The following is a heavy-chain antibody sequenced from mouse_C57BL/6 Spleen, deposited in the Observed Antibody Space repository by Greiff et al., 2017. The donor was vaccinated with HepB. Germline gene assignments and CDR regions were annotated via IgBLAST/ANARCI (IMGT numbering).Heavy chain of an antibody. CDR1: GYTFTSYW. CDR2: IYPGSGST. J-gene: IGHJ3*01. V-gene: IGHV1-55*01. D-gene: IGHD1-1*01. CDR3: ARNSGSSYGGFAY. Sequence: QVQLKQPGAELVKPGASVKMSCKASGYTFTSYWITWVKQRPGQGLEWIGDIYPGSGSTNYNEKFKSKATLTVDTSSSTAYMQLSSLTSEDSAVYYCARNSGSSYGGFAYWGQGTLVTVSA.